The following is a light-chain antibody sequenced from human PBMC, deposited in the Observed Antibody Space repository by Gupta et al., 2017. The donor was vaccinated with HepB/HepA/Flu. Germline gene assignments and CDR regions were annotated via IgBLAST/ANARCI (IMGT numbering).Light chain of an antibody. V-gene: IGLV2-8*01. CDR2: EVN. CDR1: GSDVGAYNG. J-gene: IGLJ1*01. Sequence: QSALTQPPSASGSPGQPVTISCTGSGSDVGAYNGVSWYQQHPGKAPKLMIDEVNKRPSGVPDRFSGSKSGNTASRTVSGLQAEDEADYYCTSYAGTDIFYVFGTGTTVTVL. CDR3: TSYAGTDIFYV.